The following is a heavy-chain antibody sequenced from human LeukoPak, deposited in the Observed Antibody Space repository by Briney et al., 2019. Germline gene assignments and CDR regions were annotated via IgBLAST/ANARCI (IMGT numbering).Heavy chain of an antibody. Sequence: PGGSLRLSCAASGFTLSDYFMIWVRQVPGKGLLWVAYISKTGTTIQYEDSVKGRFSLSRDNAQNTLFLQMNSLGVDDAGMYFCAREDYGGTNFDHWGQGTLVTVSS. J-gene: IGHJ4*02. CDR2: ISKTGTTI. D-gene: IGHD4-23*01. V-gene: IGHV3-11*01. CDR3: AREDYGGTNFDH. CDR1: GFTLSDYF.